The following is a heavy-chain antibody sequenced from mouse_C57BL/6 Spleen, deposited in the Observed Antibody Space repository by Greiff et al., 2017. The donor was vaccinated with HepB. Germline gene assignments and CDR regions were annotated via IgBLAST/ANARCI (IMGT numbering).Heavy chain of an antibody. J-gene: IGHJ3*01. CDR3: ARVRDYDGAWFAY. CDR1: GFTFSSYA. V-gene: IGHV5-4*01. CDR2: ISDGGSYT. D-gene: IGHD2-4*01. Sequence: EVHLVESGGGLVKPGGSLKLSCAASGFTFSSYAMSWVRQTPEKRLEWVATISDGGSYTYYPDNVKGRFTISRDNAKNNLYLQMSHLKSEDTAMYYCARVRDYDGAWFAYWGQGTLVTVSA.